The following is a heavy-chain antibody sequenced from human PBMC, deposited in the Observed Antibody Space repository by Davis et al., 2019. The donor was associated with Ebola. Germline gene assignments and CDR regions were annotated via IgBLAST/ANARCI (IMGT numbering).Heavy chain of an antibody. J-gene: IGHJ4*02. D-gene: IGHD3-22*01. CDR1: GFTFSSYA. V-gene: IGHV4-38-2*01. Sequence: ESLKISCAASGFTFSSYAMSWVRQAPGKGLEWIGSIYHSGSTYYNPSLKSRVTISVDTSKNQFSLKLSSVTAADTAVYYCARAVFTMIVEAWDYWGQGTLVTVSS. CDR3: ARAVFTMIVEAWDY. CDR2: IYHSGST.